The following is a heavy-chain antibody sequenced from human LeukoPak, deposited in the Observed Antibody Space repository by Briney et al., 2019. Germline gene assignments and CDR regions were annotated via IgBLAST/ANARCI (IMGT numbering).Heavy chain of an antibody. CDR2: INHSGST. CDR3: ARAVVVVAHPRFDP. J-gene: IGHJ5*02. Sequence: KPSETLSLTCAVYGGSFSGYYWSWIRQPPGKGLEWIGEINHSGSTNYNPSLKSRVTISLDTSKNQFSLKPSSVTAADTAVYYCARAVVVVAHPRFDPWGQGTLVTVSS. D-gene: IGHD2-15*01. V-gene: IGHV4-34*01. CDR1: GGSFSGYY.